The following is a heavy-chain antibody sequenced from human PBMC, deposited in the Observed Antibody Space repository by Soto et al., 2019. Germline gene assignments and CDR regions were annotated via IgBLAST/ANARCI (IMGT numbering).Heavy chain of an antibody. CDR2: ISYDGSDK. V-gene: IGHV3-30*03. CDR3: ARGDNWSHDYNYDMDV. CDR1: GFSFSNYG. D-gene: IGHD1-20*01. J-gene: IGHJ6*02. Sequence: GGSLRLSCAVSGFSFSNYGMHWVRQAPGKGLEWVAVISYDGSDKYHADSVRGRFTISRDNARNSLLLQMNSLRDEDTAVYYCARGDNWSHDYNYDMDVWGQGTTVTVSS.